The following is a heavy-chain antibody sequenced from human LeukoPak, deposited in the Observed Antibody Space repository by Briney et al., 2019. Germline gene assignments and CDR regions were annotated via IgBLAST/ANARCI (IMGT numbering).Heavy chain of an antibody. CDR3: ARDRGIVVVVAAYDAFDI. CDR2: IIPIFGTA. CDR1: GGTFSSYA. D-gene: IGHD2-15*01. V-gene: IGHV1-69*05. J-gene: IGHJ3*02. Sequence: SVKVSCKASGGTFSSYAISWVRQAPGQGLEWMGRIIPIFGTANYAQKFQGRVTITTDESTSTAYMELSSLRSEDTAVYYCARDRGIVVVVAAYDAFDIWGQGTMVAVSS.